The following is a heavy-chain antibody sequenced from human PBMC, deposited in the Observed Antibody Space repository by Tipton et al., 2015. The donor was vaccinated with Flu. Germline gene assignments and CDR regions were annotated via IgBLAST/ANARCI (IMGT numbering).Heavy chain of an antibody. D-gene: IGHD6-13*01. V-gene: IGHV4-59*12. Sequence: TLSLTCTVSGGSISRYYWSWIRRAPGKGLEWIAYINYSGSTNNNPSLKSRVTISVDTSKNQFSLKLTSVTAADTAVYYCAKDTLVIAAAFNWFDPWGQGTLVTVSS. J-gene: IGHJ5*02. CDR2: INYSGST. CDR3: AKDTLVIAAAFNWFDP. CDR1: GGSISRYY.